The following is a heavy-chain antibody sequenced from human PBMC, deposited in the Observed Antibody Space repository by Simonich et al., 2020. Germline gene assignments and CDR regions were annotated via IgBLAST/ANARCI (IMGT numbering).Heavy chain of an antibody. CDR1: GYTFTGYY. CDR2: TNTNRGGT. D-gene: IGHD3-10*01. CDR3: ARWPSIPASYGSGSYFDY. J-gene: IGHJ4*02. V-gene: IGHV1-2*02. Sequence: QVQLVQSGAEVKKPGASVKVSCKASGYTFTGYYMPWVQKAPGQGLELLGWTNTNRGGTNYAQKFQGRVTMTRDTSISTAYMELSRLRSDDTAVYYCARWPSIPASYGSGSYFDYWGQGTLVTVSS.